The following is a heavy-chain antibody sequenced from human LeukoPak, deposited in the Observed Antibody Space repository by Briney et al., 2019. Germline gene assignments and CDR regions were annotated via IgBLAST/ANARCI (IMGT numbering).Heavy chain of an antibody. D-gene: IGHD3-10*01. CDR3: AKDQGGEGSDAFDI. CDR2: INSDGSST. V-gene: IGHV3-74*01. CDR1: GFTFSSYW. Sequence: PGGSLRLSCAASGFTFSSYWMYWVRQAPGKGLVWVSRINSDGSSTSYADSVKGRFTISRDNARNSLYLQMNSLRAEDMALYYCAKDQGGEGSDAFDIWGQGTMVTVSS. J-gene: IGHJ3*02.